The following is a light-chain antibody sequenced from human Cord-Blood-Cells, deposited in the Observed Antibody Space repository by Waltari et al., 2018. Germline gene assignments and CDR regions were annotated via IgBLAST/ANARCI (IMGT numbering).Light chain of an antibody. CDR3: QKYNSAPWT. V-gene: IGKV1-27*01. CDR2: AAS. CDR1: QGISNY. Sequence: DIQMTQSPSSLSASVGDRVTITCRSIQGISNYLAWYQQKPGKVPKLLIYAASTLQSGVPSRFSGSGSWTDFTLTISSLQPEDVATYYCQKYNSAPWTFGQGTKVEIK. J-gene: IGKJ1*01.